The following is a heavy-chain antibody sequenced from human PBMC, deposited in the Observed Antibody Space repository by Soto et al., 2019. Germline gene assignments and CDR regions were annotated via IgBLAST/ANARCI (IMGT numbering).Heavy chain of an antibody. V-gene: IGHV3-33*01. CDR1: GFTFSSYG. J-gene: IGHJ4*02. CDR3: ASYLLTTVTEAPGE. Sequence: GGSLRLSSAASGFTFSSYGMHWVRQAPGKGLEWVAVIWYDGSNKYYADSVKGRFTISRDNSKNTLYLQMNSLRAEDTAVYYWASYLLTTVTEAPGEWGQGTLVTVAS. D-gene: IGHD4-4*01. CDR2: IWYDGSNK.